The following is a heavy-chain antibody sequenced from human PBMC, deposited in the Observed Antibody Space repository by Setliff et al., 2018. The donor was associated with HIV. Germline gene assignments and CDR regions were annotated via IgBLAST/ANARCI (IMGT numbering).Heavy chain of an antibody. CDR2: IISILGIA. Sequence: SVKVSCKASGGTFSSYAISWVRQAPGQGLEWMGGIISILGIANYAQKFQGRVTITADKSTSTAYMELSSLRSEDTAVYYCARDHRYCSSTSCYEANYYYYYMDVWGKGTTVTVSS. V-gene: IGHV1-69*10. J-gene: IGHJ6*03. D-gene: IGHD2-2*01. CDR1: GGTFSSYA. CDR3: ARDHRYCSSTSCYEANYYYYYMDV.